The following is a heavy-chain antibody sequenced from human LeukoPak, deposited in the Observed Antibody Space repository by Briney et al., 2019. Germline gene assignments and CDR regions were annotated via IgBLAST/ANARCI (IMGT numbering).Heavy chain of an antibody. V-gene: IGHV1-24*01. J-gene: IGHJ6*02. D-gene: IGHD4-23*01. CDR2: FDPEDGET. CDR1: GYTLTELS. Sequence: ASVKVSCKVSGYTLTELSMHWVRQAPGKGLEWMGGFDPEDGETIYAQKFQGRVTMTEDTSTDTAYMELSSLRSEDTTVYYCATAVVRLHDYYYYGMDVWGQETTVTVSS. CDR3: ATAVVRLHDYYYYGMDV.